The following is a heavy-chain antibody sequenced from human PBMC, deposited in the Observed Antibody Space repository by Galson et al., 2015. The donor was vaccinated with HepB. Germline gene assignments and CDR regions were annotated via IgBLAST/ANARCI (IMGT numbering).Heavy chain of an antibody. D-gene: IGHD4-17*01. Sequence: LSLTCTVSGGSISSGDYYWSWIRQPPGKGLEWIGYIYYSGSTYYNPSLKSRVTISVDTSKNQFSLKLSSVTAADTAVYYCARETTVTTGVLDWGQGTLVTVSS. CDR3: ARETTVTTGVLD. CDR2: IYYSGST. J-gene: IGHJ4*02. V-gene: IGHV4-30-4*01. CDR1: GGSISSGDYY.